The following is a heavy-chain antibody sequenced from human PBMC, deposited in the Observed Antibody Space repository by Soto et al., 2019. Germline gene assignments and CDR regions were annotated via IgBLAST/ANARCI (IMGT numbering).Heavy chain of an antibody. CDR1: GYTFTDYY. CDR3: ARENSMADA. J-gene: IGHJ5*02. D-gene: IGHD6-6*01. Sequence: ASVKVSCKASGYTFTDYYIHWVRQAPGQGLEWMGWINPNSGGTYFAQKFRGRVTMTRDTSITTAYMELSRLKSDDTAVYYCARENSMADAWGQGTLVTVSS. V-gene: IGHV1-2*02. CDR2: INPNSGGT.